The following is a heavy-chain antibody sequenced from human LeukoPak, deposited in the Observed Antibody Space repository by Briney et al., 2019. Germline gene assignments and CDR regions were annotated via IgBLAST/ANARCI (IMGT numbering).Heavy chain of an antibody. CDR3: ARDLQPLGYYYYYMDV. CDR1: GYTFTGYY. V-gene: IGHV1-2*02. J-gene: IGHJ6*03. CDR2: INPNSGGT. Sequence: GASVKVSCKASGYTFTGYYMHWVRQAPGQGLEWMGWINPNSGGTNYAQKFQGRVTMTRDTSISTAYMELSRLRSDDTAVYYCARDLQPLGYYYYYMDVWGKGTTVTVSS. D-gene: IGHD6-13*01.